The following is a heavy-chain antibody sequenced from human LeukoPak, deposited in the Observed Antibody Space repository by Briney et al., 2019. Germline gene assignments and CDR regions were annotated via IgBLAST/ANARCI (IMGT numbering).Heavy chain of an antibody. D-gene: IGHD3-22*01. V-gene: IGHV4-39*01. Sequence: SETLSLTCTVSGGSISSTIYYWGWIRQPPGKGLEWIGSIYYSGSTYYNPSLKSRVTISVDTSKNQFSLKLSSVTAADTAVYYCARHLYYYDSSGYYYVPFDYWGQGTLVTVSS. CDR1: GGSISSTIYY. CDR3: ARHLYYYDSSGYYYVPFDY. J-gene: IGHJ4*02. CDR2: IYYSGST.